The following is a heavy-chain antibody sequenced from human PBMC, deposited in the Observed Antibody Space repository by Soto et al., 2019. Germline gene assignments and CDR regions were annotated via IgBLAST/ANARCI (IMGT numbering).Heavy chain of an antibody. D-gene: IGHD2-21*02. V-gene: IGHV4-31*03. J-gene: IGHJ5*02. CDR3: ARGRVTATNWFDP. Sequence: SETLSLTCTVSGGSINSGGYYWSWIRQHPGKGLEWLGYIHYSGSTYYNPSLESRVTILIDTSKNQFSLKLSSVTAADTAVYYCARGRVTATNWFDPWGQGTLVTVSS. CDR2: IHYSGST. CDR1: GGSINSGGYY.